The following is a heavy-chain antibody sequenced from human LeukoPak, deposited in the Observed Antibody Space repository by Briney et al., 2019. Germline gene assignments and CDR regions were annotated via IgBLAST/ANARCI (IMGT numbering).Heavy chain of an antibody. Sequence: ASAKDSCKASGYTFTSYGISWVRQAPGQGLEWMGWISAYNGNTNYAQTLQGRVTMTTDTSTSTAYMELRSLRSDDTAVYYCARDRGVGGYGMDVWGQGTTVTVSS. CDR2: ISAYNGNT. J-gene: IGHJ6*02. D-gene: IGHD3-3*01. CDR3: ARDRGVGGYGMDV. V-gene: IGHV1-18*01. CDR1: GYTFTSYG.